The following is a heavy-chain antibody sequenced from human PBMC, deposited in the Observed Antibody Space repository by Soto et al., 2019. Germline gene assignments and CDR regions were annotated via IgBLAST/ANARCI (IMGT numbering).Heavy chain of an antibody. J-gene: IGHJ6*02. CDR1: GFTFSSYG. V-gene: IGHV3-33*01. CDR3: ARATYDFWSGYYTTQPYYGMDV. CDR2: IWYDGSNK. D-gene: IGHD3-3*01. Sequence: PVGSLRLSCAASGFTFSSYGMHWVRQAPGKGLEWVAVIWYDGSNKYYADSVKGRFTISRDNSKNTLYLQMNSLRAEDTAVYYCARATYDFWSGYYTTQPYYGMDVWGQGTTVTVYS.